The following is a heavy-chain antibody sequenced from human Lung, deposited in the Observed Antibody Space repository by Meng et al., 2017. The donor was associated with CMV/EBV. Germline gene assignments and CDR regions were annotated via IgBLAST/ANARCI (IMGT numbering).Heavy chain of an antibody. D-gene: IGHD2-21*02. J-gene: IGHJ6*02. V-gene: IGHV3-9*01. CDR3: AKGGGERVTFDAMDV. CDR2: ISGNTGFI. Sequence: GGSLRLSCAASGFTFDDFAMHWVRQTPGEGLEWVSGISGNTGFIGYADSVKGRFTISRDNAKKTLSLQMNTLRSEDTALYYCAKGGGERVTFDAMDVWGQGNXVNVAS. CDR1: GFTFDDFA.